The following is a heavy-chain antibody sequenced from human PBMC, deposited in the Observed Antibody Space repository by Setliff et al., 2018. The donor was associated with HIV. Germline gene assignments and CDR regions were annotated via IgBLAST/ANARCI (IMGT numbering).Heavy chain of an antibody. J-gene: IGHJ3*02. CDR2: IYFSGST. Sequence: SETLSLTCTVSGDSVTSDSYYWNWIRQPAGKTLEWIGRIYFSGSTNYNPSLKSRVTISIDTSKSQFSLRLNSVTAADTATYYCARGPESVAPRMCAFDIWGQGTMVTVSS. V-gene: IGHV4-61*10. CDR1: GDSVTSDSYY. CDR3: ARGPESVAPRMCAFDI. D-gene: IGHD6-6*01.